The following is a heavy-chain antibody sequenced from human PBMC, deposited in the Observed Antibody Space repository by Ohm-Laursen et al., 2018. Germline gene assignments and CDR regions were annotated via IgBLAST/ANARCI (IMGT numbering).Heavy chain of an antibody. Sequence: SLRLSCAASGLTFDDYAMHWVRQAPGKGLERVSGISWNSGSIGYADSVKGRFTISRDNAKNSLYLQMNSLRAEDTALYYCAKDTSLWFGELKGNAFDIWGQGTMVTVSS. CDR1: GLTFDDYA. D-gene: IGHD3-10*01. CDR3: AKDTSLWFGELKGNAFDI. J-gene: IGHJ3*02. V-gene: IGHV3-9*01. CDR2: ISWNSGSI.